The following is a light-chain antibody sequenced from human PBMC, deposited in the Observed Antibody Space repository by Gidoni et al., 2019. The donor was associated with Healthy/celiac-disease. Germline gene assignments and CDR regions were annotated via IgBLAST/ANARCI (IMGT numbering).Light chain of an antibody. Sequence: EIVLTQSPGTLSLSPWESATLSCRASQSVSSAYLAWYQQKPGQAPRLLIYGASSRATGIPDRFSGSGSGTDFTLTISRLEPEDFAVYYCQQYDSSWWTFGQGTKVEIK. V-gene: IGKV3-20*01. CDR3: QQYDSSWWT. CDR2: GAS. CDR1: QSVSSAY. J-gene: IGKJ1*01.